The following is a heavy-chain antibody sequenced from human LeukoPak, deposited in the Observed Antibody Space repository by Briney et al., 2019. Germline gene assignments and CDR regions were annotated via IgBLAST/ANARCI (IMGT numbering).Heavy chain of an antibody. J-gene: IGHJ4*02. CDR3: AKAGYVLSYFDY. Sequence: GGSLRLSCAASGFSFSTYSMNWVRQAPGKGLEWISYITETSRTIYYADSVKGRFTISRDNANNSLFLQMSSLRAEDTAVYYCAKAGYVLSYFDYWGQGTLVTVSS. CDR2: ITETSRTI. V-gene: IGHV3-48*01. D-gene: IGHD2-15*01. CDR1: GFSFSTYS.